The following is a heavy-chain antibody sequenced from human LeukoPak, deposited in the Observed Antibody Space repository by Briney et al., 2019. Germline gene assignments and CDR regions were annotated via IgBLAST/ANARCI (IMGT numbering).Heavy chain of an antibody. J-gene: IGHJ5*02. CDR1: GYTFTSYD. CDR3: ARGPREGWFDL. Sequence: ASVKVSCKASGYTFTSYDINWVRQATGQGLEWMGWMNPNSGNTGYAQKLQGRITMTRNTSISTAYMELSSLRSDDTAVYYCARGPREGWFDLWGQGTLVTVSS. V-gene: IGHV1-8*01. CDR2: MNPNSGNT.